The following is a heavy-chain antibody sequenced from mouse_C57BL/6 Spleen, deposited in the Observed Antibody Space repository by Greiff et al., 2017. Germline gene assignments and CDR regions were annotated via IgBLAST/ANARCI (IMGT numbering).Heavy chain of an antibody. J-gene: IGHJ2*01. V-gene: IGHV1-76*01. CDR3: ARRGGTGDY. CDR2: IYPGSGNT. CDR1: GYTFTDYY. D-gene: IGHD4-1*01. Sequence: QVQLQQSGAELVRPGASVKLSCKASGYTFTDYYINWVKQRPGQGLEWIARIYPGSGNTYYNEKFKGKATLTAEKSSSTAYMQLSSLTSEDSAVYFCARRGGTGDYWGQGTTLTVSS.